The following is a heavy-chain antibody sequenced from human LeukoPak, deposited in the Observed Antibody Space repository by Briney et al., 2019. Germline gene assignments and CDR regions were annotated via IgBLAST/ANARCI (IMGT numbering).Heavy chain of an antibody. J-gene: IGHJ4*02. CDR3: ARAGAFWSGYPFDY. CDR2: IYYSGST. CDR1: GGSISSGGYY. V-gene: IGHV4-31*03. D-gene: IGHD3-3*01. Sequence: PSQTLSLTCTVSGGSISSGGYYWSWIRQHPGKGLEWIGYIYYSGSTYYNPSLKSRVTTSVDTSKNQFSLKLSSVTAADTAVYYCARAGAFWSGYPFDYWGQGTLVTVSS.